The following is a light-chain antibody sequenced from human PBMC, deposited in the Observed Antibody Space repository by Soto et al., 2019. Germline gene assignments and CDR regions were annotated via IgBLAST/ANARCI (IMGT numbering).Light chain of an antibody. V-gene: IGLV1-44*01. CDR3: AAWDDRLNGPVV. CDR1: SSNIGSNT. CDR2: SNN. Sequence: QSVLTQPPSASGTPGQRVTIFCSGSSSNIGSNTVNWYQQLPGTAPKLLIYSNNQRPSGVPDRFSGSKSGTSASLAISGLQSEDEADYDCAAWDDRLNGPVVFGGGTKLTVL. J-gene: IGLJ2*01.